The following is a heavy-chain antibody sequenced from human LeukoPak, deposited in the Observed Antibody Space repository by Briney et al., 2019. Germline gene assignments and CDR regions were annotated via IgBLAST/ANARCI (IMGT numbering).Heavy chain of an antibody. J-gene: IGHJ4*02. CDR2: IYPGDSDT. Sequence: GESLKISCKGSGYSFTSYWIGWVRQMPGKGLEWMGIIYPGDSDTSYSPSLQGQVTISADKSITTAYLQWSSLKASDTAMYYCATSIGFCSSTSCYWKYWGQGTLVTVSS. V-gene: IGHV5-51*01. CDR3: ATSIGFCSSTSCYWKY. CDR1: GYSFTSYW. D-gene: IGHD2-2*01.